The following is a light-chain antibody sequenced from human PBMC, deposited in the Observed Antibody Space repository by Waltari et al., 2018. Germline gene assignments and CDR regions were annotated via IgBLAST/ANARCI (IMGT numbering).Light chain of an antibody. CDR1: SGHSSNI. J-gene: IGLJ3*02. Sequence: QLVLTQSPSASASLGASAKLTCTLSSGHSSNIIAWLQQQPEKGPRYLMKVNSDGSHSKGDEIPDRFSGSSSGAERYLTISAVQSEDGADYYCQTGGHGTWVFGGGTKLTVL. CDR3: QTGGHGTWV. V-gene: IGLV4-69*01. CDR2: VNSDGSH.